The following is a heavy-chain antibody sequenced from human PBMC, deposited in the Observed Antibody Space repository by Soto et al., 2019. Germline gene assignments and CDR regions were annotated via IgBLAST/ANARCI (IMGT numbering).Heavy chain of an antibody. V-gene: IGHV1-8*01. CDR3: ARGRIRWGGAFDI. CDR2: MNPNSGNT. D-gene: IGHD4-17*01. Sequence: ASVKVSCKASGYTFTSCDINWVRQATGQGLEWMGWMNPNSGNTGYAQKFQGRVTMTRNTSISTAYMELSSLRSEDTAVYYCARGRIRWGGAFDIWGQGTMVTVSS. J-gene: IGHJ3*02. CDR1: GYTFTSCD.